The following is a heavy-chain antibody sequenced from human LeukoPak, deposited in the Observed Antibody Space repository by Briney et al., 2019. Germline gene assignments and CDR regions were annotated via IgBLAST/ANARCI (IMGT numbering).Heavy chain of an antibody. V-gene: IGHV4-38-2*01. J-gene: IGHJ4*02. CDR3: ARAHDRTVTTNFDY. D-gene: IGHD4-17*01. CDR2: IYYSGST. Sequence: SETLSLTCAVSGYSISSGYYWGWIRQPPGKGLEWIGYIYYSGSTNYNPSLKSRVTISVDTSKNQFSLKLSSVTAADTAVYYCARAHDRTVTTNFDYWGQGTLVTVSS. CDR1: GYSISSGYY.